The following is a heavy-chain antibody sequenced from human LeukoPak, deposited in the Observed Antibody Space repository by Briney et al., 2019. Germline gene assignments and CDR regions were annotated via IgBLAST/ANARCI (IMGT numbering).Heavy chain of an antibody. CDR3: AKDGEIHYDILTGYSDDAFDI. CDR2: IRYDGSNK. CDR1: GFTFSSYG. J-gene: IGHJ3*02. D-gene: IGHD3-9*01. V-gene: IGHV3-30*02. Sequence: GGSLRLSCAASGFTFSSYGMHWVRQAPGKGLEWVAFIRYDGSNKYYADSVKGRFTISRDNSKNTLYLQMNSLRAEDTAVYYCAKDGEIHYDILTGYSDDAFDIWGQGTMVTVSS.